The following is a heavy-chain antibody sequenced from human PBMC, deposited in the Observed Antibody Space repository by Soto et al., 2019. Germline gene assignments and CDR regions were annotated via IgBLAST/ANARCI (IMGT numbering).Heavy chain of an antibody. J-gene: IGHJ4*02. V-gene: IGHV1-46*01. CDR1: GYTFTSYY. CDR2: INPSGGST. D-gene: IGHD4-17*01. CDR3: ARDARTTVTTGAFDY. Sequence: QVQLVQSGAEVKKPGASVKVSCKASGYTFTSYYMHWVRQAPGQGLEWMGIINPSGGSTSYAQKFKGRVTMTRDTSTRPVYIELSSLGSEDTAVYYCARDARTTVTTGAFDYWGQGTLVTVSS.